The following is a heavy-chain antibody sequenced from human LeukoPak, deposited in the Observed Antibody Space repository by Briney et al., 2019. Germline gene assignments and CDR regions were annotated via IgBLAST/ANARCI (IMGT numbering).Heavy chain of an antibody. CDR3: ANEVWFDP. J-gene: IGHJ5*02. CDR2: IESPRDI. V-gene: IGHV3-13*01. Sequence: PGGSLRLSCAASGFDVKSHDIHWVRHPIGKGLEWVSSIESPRDIYYAGSVKGRFTISREDAENSVYLQMNNLRAEDTAVYYCANEVWFDPWGQGTLVTVSS. CDR1: GFDVKSHD.